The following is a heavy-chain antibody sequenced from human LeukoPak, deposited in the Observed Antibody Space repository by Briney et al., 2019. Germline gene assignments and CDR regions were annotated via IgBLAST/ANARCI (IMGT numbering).Heavy chain of an antibody. D-gene: IGHD2-2*01. V-gene: IGHV3-7*01. J-gene: IGHJ5*02. CDR1: GFSFSSYW. CDR3: ATDDCSSISCHHNWFDP. CDR2: IKEDGSEK. Sequence: GGSLRLSCAASGFSFSSYWMSWVRQAPGKGLEWVASIKEDGSEKYYVDSVKGRFTISRDNAKNSLYLQMNSLRAEDTAVYYCATDDCSSISCHHNWFDPWGQGTLVTVSS.